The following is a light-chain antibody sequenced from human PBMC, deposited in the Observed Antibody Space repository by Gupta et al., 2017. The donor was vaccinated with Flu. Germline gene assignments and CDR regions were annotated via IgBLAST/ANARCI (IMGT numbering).Light chain of an antibody. V-gene: IGLV6-57*01. CDR2: EDN. Sequence: FVLPQPHSVSESPGKTVTISCTRSSGSIASRFVQWYQQRPGSSPSSMIYEDNERLSGVPDRCSGSIDSSSNSASLAISGLKNEDEADYYCQSYDSPSNVVFGGGTKLTVL. CDR1: SGSIASRF. J-gene: IGLJ2*01. CDR3: QSYDSPSNVV.